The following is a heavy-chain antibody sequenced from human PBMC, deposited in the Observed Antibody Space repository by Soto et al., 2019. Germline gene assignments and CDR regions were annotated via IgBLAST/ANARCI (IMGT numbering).Heavy chain of an antibody. V-gene: IGHV1-8*01. Sequence: QGQLVQSGAEVKKPGASVKVSCKASGYTFTSYDINWVRQATGQGLEWMGWMNPNSGNTDYAQKFQGRVTMTRNTSISTAYMELSSLRSEDWAVFYCARLYSSSWPYQGLDVWGQGTTVTVSS. CDR2: MNPNSGNT. CDR3: ARLYSSSWPYQGLDV. D-gene: IGHD6-13*01. J-gene: IGHJ6*02. CDR1: GYTFTSYD.